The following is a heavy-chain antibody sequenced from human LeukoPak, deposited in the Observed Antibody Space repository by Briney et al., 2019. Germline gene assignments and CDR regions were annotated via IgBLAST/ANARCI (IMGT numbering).Heavy chain of an antibody. Sequence: PGGSLRLSCAASGFTFSSYSMNWVRQAPGKGLEWVSYISSGSSTVYYADSVKGRFTISRDNAKNSLYLQMNSLRAEDTAVYYCARDEPERAYSYGTLFDYWGQGTLVTVSS. J-gene: IGHJ4*02. CDR3: ARDEPERAYSYGTLFDY. D-gene: IGHD5-18*01. CDR1: GFTFSSYS. CDR2: ISSGSSTV. V-gene: IGHV3-48*01.